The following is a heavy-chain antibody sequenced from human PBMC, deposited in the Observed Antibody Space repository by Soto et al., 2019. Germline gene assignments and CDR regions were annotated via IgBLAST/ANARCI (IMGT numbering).Heavy chain of an antibody. D-gene: IGHD6-19*01. CDR1: GYTFTGYG. CDR2: ISAYNGNT. CDR3: SRDRGWYWFDP. V-gene: IGHV1-18*01. J-gene: IGHJ5*02. Sequence: ASGKVSSKASGYTFTGYGISWVRQAPGQGLELMGWISAYNGNTNYPQKLQGRVTMTTDTSTSTAYMELRSLRSDDTAVYYCSRDRGWYWFDPWGQGTLVTVSS.